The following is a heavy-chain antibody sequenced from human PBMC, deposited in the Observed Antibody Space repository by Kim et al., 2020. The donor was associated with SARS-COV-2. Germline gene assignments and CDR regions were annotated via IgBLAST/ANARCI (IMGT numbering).Heavy chain of an antibody. D-gene: IGHD3-9*01. CDR1: GGTFSSYA. J-gene: IGHJ4*02. CDR2: IIPIFGTA. Sequence: SVKVSCKASGGTFSSYAIRFVRQAPFPFLAGMGGIIPIFGTANYAQKFQGRVTITADESTSTAYMELSSLRSEDTAVYYCARAPYILTGYANLFDYWGQGTLVTVSS. V-gene: IGHV1-69*13. CDR3: ARAPYILTGYANLFDY.